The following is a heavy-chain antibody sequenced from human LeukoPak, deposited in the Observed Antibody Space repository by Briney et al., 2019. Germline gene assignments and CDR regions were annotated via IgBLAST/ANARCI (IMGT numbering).Heavy chain of an antibody. V-gene: IGHV1-69*13. CDR2: IIPIFGTA. J-gene: IGHJ5*02. CDR3: ARMDSGILTGNNWFDP. D-gene: IGHD3-9*01. CDR1: GYTFTNYA. Sequence: SVKVSCKASGYTFTNYAMNWVRQAPGQGLEWMGGIIPIFGTANYAQKFQGRVTITADESTSTAYMELSSPRSEDTAVYYCARMDSGILTGNNWFDPWGQGTLVTVSP.